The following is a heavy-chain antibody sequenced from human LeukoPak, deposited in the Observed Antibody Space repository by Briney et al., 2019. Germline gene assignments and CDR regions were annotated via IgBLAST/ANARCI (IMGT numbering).Heavy chain of an antibody. CDR3: AGELDYYGMDV. V-gene: IGHV3-30-3*01. J-gene: IGHJ6*02. CDR1: GFTFSSYA. Sequence: SLRLSCAASGFTFSSYAMHWVRQAPGKGLEWVAVISYDGSNKYYADSVKGRFTISRDNSKNTLYLQMNSLRAEDTAVYYCAGELDYYGMDVWGQGTTVTVSS. D-gene: IGHD1-1*01. CDR2: ISYDGSNK.